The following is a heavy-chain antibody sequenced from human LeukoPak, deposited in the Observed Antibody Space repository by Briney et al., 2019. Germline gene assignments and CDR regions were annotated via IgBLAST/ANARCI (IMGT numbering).Heavy chain of an antibody. D-gene: IGHD4-17*01. V-gene: IGHV4-31*03. J-gene: IGHJ4*01. CDR1: GDSISRSYHF. CDR2: VYDSGKT. CDR3: ARLHGDYXXXTXXFDY. Sequence: SETLSLTCSVSGDSISRSYHFWSWIRQHPGKGLEWIGYVYDSGKTYLNPSLESRVSMSLDMSQNEFSLRLSSVSVADTAKYXCARLHGDYXXXTXXFDY.